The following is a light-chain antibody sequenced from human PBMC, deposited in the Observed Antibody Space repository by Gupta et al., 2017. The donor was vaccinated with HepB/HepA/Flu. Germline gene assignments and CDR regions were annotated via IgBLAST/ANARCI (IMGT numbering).Light chain of an antibody. J-gene: IGLJ2*01. CDR1: KLGDKY. CDR3: QAWDSSTVV. Sequence: SYELTQPPSVSVSPGQTASITCSGDKLGDKYACWYQQKPGQSPVLVIYQDSKRPSGIPERFSGSNSGNTATLTISGTQAMEEAGYYCQAWDSSTVVFGGGTKLTVL. CDR2: QDS. V-gene: IGLV3-1*01.